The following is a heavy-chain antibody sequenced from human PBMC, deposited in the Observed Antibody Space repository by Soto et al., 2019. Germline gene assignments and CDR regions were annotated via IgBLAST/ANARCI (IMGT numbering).Heavy chain of an antibody. V-gene: IGHV1-18*01. CDR1: GYTFISYE. Sequence: QVQLVQSGAEVKKPGASVKVSCKASGYTFISYEITWVRQAPGQGPEWMGWISTYNGNTNYAQKLQGRVTMTTDTSTSTAYMELRSLRSDDTAVYYCARWTTNYGMDVWGQVTTVTVSS. CDR2: ISTYNGNT. CDR3: ARWTTNYGMDV. J-gene: IGHJ6*02.